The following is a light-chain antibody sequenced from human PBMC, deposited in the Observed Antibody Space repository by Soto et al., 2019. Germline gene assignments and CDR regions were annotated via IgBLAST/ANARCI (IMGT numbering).Light chain of an antibody. J-gene: IGLJ2*01. CDR3: SSYAGSNNLG. CDR1: SSDVGGYNY. V-gene: IGLV2-8*01. Sequence: ALTQPPSASGSPGQSVTISCTGTSSDVGGYNYVSWYQQHPGKAPKLMIYEVSKRPSGVPDRFSGSKSGNTASLTVSGIQAEDEADYYCSSYAGSNNLGFGGGTQLTVL. CDR2: EVS.